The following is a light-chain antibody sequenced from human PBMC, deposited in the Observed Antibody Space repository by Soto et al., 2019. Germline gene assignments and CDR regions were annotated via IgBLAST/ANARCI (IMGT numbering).Light chain of an antibody. CDR3: SSYAGSNNLV. Sequence: QSALTQPPSASGSPGQSVTISCTGTSSDVGGYNYVSWYQQHPGKAPKLMIYEVSNRPSGVPDRFSGSKSGNTASLTVSGLQAEDEADYYCSSYAGSNNLVFGGGTKLTV. V-gene: IGLV2-8*01. CDR1: SSDVGGYNY. J-gene: IGLJ2*01. CDR2: EVS.